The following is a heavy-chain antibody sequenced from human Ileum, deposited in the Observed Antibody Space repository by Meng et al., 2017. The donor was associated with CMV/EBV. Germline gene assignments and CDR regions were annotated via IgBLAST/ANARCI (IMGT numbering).Heavy chain of an antibody. CDR2: VTGNGDTT. D-gene: IGHD3-22*01. CDR3: AKGGRSSGSYD. V-gene: IGHV3-23*01. CDR1: GFIFSSYA. J-gene: IGHJ4*02. Sequence: SCAASGFIFSSYAMSWVRQPPGRGLEWVSGVTGNGDTTFYADSVKGRFSISRDNSKNTVSLQMNSLRAEDTAVYYCAKGGRSSGSYDWGQGTLVTVSS.